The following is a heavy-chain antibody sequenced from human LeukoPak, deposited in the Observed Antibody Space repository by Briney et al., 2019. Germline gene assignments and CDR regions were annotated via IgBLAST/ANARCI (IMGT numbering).Heavy chain of an antibody. Sequence: QPGGSLRLSCAASGFTFSSYSMNWVRQAPGKGLEWVSSLSGSGATFHYADSVRGRFTISRDNSNHTLFLQMDSLTDEDTAIYYCARDWGGVPSAGSYFEYWGQGTLVTVSS. V-gene: IGHV3-23*01. CDR2: LSGSGATF. CDR1: GFTFSSYS. D-gene: IGHD2-2*01. CDR3: ARDWGGVPSAGSYFEY. J-gene: IGHJ4*02.